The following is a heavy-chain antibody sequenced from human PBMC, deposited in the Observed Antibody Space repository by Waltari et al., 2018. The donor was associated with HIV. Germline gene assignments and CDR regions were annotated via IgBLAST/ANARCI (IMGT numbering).Heavy chain of an antibody. J-gene: IGHJ4*02. V-gene: IGHV4-59*01. CDR1: GDSINTYY. Sequence: QVQLQESGPGLVKPAETLSLACTVSGDSINTYYWSWIRQPPGKGLEWIGHIYYSGSTKYNPSLTSRVRISVDTSKKQISLKVKSVTTVDTAMYYCARDADGLDYWGQGTLVTVSS. CDR2: IYYSGST. CDR3: ARDADGLDY.